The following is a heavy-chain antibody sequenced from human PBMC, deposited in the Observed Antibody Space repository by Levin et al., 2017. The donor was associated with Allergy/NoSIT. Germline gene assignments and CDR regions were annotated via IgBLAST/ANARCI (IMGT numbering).Heavy chain of an antibody. CDR1: GGTFSSYA. D-gene: IGHD2-2*01. J-gene: IGHJ4*02. CDR3: ARDSGYCSSTSCYWLFDY. CDR2: IIPIFGTA. V-gene: IGHV1-69*13. Sequence: GASVKVSCKASGGTFSSYAISWVRQAPGQGLEWMGGIIPIFGTANYAQKFQGRVTITADESTSTAYMELSSLRSEDTAVYYCARDSGYCSSTSCYWLFDYWGQGTLVTVSS.